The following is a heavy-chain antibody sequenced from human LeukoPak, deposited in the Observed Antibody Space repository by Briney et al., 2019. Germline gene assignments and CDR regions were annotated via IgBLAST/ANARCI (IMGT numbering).Heavy chain of an antibody. CDR3: ARVSGSGSYYIGWFDP. CDR1: GFTFSTYW. CDR2: INPDGTST. D-gene: IGHD3-10*01. V-gene: IGHV3-74*01. Sequence: QPGGSLRLSCAASGFTFSTYWMHWVRQAPGKGLVWVSRINPDGTSTSYADSVKGRFTISRDNAKNTVDLQMNSLRAEDTALYYCARVSGSGSYYIGWFDPWGQGTLVTVSS. J-gene: IGHJ5*02.